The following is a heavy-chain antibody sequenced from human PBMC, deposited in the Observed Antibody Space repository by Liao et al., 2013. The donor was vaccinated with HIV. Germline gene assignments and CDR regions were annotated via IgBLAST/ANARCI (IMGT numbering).Heavy chain of an antibody. CDR3: ARESYDSSGYYYFQVYYYYYMDV. Sequence: QLQLQESGPGLVKPSETLSLTCTVSGGSISSSSYYWGWIRQPPGKGLEWIGSIYYSGSTNYNPSLKSRVTMSVDTSKNQFSLKLSSVTAADTAVYYCARESYDSSGYYYFQVYYYYYMDVWGKGTTVTVSS. CDR1: GGSISSSSYY. J-gene: IGHJ6*03. D-gene: IGHD3-22*01. V-gene: IGHV4-39*07. CDR2: IYYSGST.